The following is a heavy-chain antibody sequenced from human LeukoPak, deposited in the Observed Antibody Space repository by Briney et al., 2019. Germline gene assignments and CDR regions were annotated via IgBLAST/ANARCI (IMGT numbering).Heavy chain of an antibody. Sequence: GESLRPSCAASGFTFSGSGMHWVRQAPGKGLEWVAFIRYHGSDKYYADSVKGRFTISRDNSKNTLYLQMNSLRAADTAVYYCARDKGTSYLSSFDYWGQGTLVTVSS. CDR3: ARDKGTSYLSSFDY. D-gene: IGHD6-6*01. J-gene: IGHJ4*02. CDR1: GFTFSGSG. CDR2: IRYHGSDK. V-gene: IGHV3-30*02.